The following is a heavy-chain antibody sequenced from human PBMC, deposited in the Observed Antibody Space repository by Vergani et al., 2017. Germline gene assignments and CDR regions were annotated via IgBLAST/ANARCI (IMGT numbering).Heavy chain of an antibody. J-gene: IGHJ3*02. Sequence: EVQLLESGGDLVQPGGSLRLSCAASGFTFIMLAMSWVRQAPGKGLEWVSTLSASDRRTHYADSVKGRFTISRDNSKNTLFLHMKSLRPEDTAVYYCAKVGRSEVAGTFGSFDIWGQGTMVTVSS. D-gene: IGHD6-19*01. V-gene: IGHV3-23*01. CDR1: GFTFIMLA. CDR3: AKVGRSEVAGTFGSFDI. CDR2: LSASDRRT.